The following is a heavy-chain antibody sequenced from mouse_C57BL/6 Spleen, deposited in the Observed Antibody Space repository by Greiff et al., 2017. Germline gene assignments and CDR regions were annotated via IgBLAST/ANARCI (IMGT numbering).Heavy chain of an antibody. CDR1: GFTFSDYY. Sequence: EVKLMESEGGLVQPGSSMKLSCTASGFTFSDYYMAWVRQVPEKGLEWVANINYDGSSTYYLDSLKSRFIISRDNAKNILYLQMSSLKSEDTATYYCARGGIYAMDYWGQGTSVTVSS. V-gene: IGHV5-16*01. CDR3: ARGGIYAMDY. J-gene: IGHJ4*01. CDR2: INYDGSST.